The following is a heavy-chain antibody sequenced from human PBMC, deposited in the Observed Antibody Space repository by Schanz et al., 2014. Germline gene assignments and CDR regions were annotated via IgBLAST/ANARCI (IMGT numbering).Heavy chain of an antibody. CDR2: ISSGGTTI. CDR3: AKDHFLARVY. CDR1: GFTVSSNY. Sequence: EAQLVESGGGLVQPGGSLRLSCAASGFTVSSNYMSWVRQAPGKGLEWIAYISSGGTTIYYADSVKGRFTISRDNAKSSLYLQMNSLRAEDTAVYYCAKDHFLARVYWGRGSLVTVSS. V-gene: IGHV3-48*01. J-gene: IGHJ4*02.